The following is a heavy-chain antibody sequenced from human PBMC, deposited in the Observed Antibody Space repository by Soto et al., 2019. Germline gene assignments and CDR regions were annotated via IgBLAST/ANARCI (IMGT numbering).Heavy chain of an antibody. J-gene: IGHJ6*02. CDR3: ARGYQQQDV. Sequence: EVQLVESGGGLVQPGGSLRLSCAASGFTFSTYTMNWVRQAPGKGLEWVSYISSGSGTIYYADSVKGRFTISRDNAKDSLYLQMNSLRDEDTAVYYCARGYQQQDVRGQGTTVTVSS. D-gene: IGHD2-2*01. V-gene: IGHV3-48*02. CDR1: GFTFSTYT. CDR2: ISSGSGTI.